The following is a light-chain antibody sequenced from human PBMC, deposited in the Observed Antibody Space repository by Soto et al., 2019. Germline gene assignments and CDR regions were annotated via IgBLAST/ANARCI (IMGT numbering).Light chain of an antibody. Sequence: QSALTQPPSASGSLGQSVTISCTGTSRDVGGYNYVSWYQQHPGKAPKLMIYEVSKRPLGVPDRFSGSKSGNTASLTVSGLQAEDEADYYCSSYAGSNNLVFGTGTKLTVL. V-gene: IGLV2-8*01. J-gene: IGLJ1*01. CDR2: EVS. CDR1: SRDVGGYNY. CDR3: SSYAGSNNLV.